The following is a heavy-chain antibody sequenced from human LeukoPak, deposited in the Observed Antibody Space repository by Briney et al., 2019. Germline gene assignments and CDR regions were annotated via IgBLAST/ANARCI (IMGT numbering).Heavy chain of an antibody. D-gene: IGHD2-2*01. CDR2: ISWNSGSI. Sequence: GGSLRLSCAASGFTFSSYAMHWVRQAPGKGLEWVSGISWNSGSIGYADSVKGRFTISRDNAKNSLYLQMNSLRAEDTALYYCAKDQSSSVPDYYYYGMDVWGQGTTVTVSS. CDR3: AKDQSSSVPDYYYYGMDV. V-gene: IGHV3-9*01. CDR1: GFTFSSYA. J-gene: IGHJ6*02.